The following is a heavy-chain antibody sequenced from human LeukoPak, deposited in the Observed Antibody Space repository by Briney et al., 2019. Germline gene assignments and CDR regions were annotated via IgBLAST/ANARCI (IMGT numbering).Heavy chain of an antibody. CDR1: GGTFSSYA. J-gene: IGHJ4*02. Sequence: ASVKVSCKASGGTFSSYAISWVRQAPGQGLEWMGGIIPIFGTANYAQKFQGRVTITTDESTSTAYMELSSLISEDTAVYYCAREGGRDGYNLFDYWGQGTLVTVSS. V-gene: IGHV1-69*05. D-gene: IGHD5-24*01. CDR2: IIPIFGTA. CDR3: AREGGRDGYNLFDY.